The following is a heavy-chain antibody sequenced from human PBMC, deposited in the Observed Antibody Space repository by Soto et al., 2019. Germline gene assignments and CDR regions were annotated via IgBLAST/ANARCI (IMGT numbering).Heavy chain of an antibody. Sequence: GESLKISCKGSGYSFTSYWIGWVRQMPGKGLEWMGIIYPGDSDTRYSPSFQGQVTISADKSISTAYLQWSSLKASDTAMYYCASSGGDYGDSDAFDIWGQGTMVTVSS. CDR1: GYSFTSYW. D-gene: IGHD4-17*01. CDR2: IYPGDSDT. CDR3: ASSGGDYGDSDAFDI. V-gene: IGHV5-51*01. J-gene: IGHJ3*02.